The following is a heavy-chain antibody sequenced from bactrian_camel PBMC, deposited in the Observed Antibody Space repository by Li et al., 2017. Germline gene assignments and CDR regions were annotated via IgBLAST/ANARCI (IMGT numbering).Heavy chain of an antibody. Sequence: HVQLVESGGGSVQAGGSLRLSCTASERVVSADEWGWFRQTPGGDCKLVSAIDLTGKTYYSPSVKGRFTMSQNNAGDTVYLQMNSLKPEDTAMYYCAAASTPEESIIRWVPMDHFNYWGQGTQVTVS. J-gene: IGHJ4*01. CDR2: IDLTGKT. V-gene: IGHV3-3*01. CDR1: ERVVSADE. D-gene: IGHD5*01. CDR3: AAASTPEESIIRWVPMDHFNY.